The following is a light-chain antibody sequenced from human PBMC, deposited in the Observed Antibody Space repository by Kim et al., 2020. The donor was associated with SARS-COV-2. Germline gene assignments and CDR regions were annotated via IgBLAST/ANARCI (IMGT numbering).Light chain of an antibody. CDR2: AAS. CDR1: QSISSY. CDR3: QQSHTAPLLT. Sequence: DIQMTQSPSSLSASVGDRVTITCRTSQSISSYLNWYQQKPGKAPKLLIYAASTLQSGVPSRFSGSGSGTDFTLTISSLQPEDFATYYCQQSHTAPLLTFRRDQGGYQT. J-gene: IGKJ4*01. V-gene: IGKV1-39*01.